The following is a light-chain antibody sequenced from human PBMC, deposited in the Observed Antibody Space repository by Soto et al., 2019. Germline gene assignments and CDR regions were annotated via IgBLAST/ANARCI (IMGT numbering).Light chain of an antibody. Sequence: DIQMTQSPSTLSASVGDRVTITCRASQSISYWLAWYQQKPGKAPNLLIYKASSLESGVPSRFSGSGSGTEFTLTISRLQPDDFATYYCQQDNNYWTFGQGTKVEIK. CDR1: QSISYW. J-gene: IGKJ1*01. CDR3: QQDNNYWT. CDR2: KAS. V-gene: IGKV1-5*03.